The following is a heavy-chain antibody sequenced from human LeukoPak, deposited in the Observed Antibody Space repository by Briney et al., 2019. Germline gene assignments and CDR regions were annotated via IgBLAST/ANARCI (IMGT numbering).Heavy chain of an antibody. CDR1: GFTFRRYS. CDR3: ARALGLEIDY. Sequence: PGGSLRLSCAASGFTFRRYSMNWVGQPPGKGLEWVSYIGSSSSSIYYADSVKGRFTISRDNAKNSLYLQMNSLRDEDTAVYYCARALGLEIDYWGQGTLVTVSS. D-gene: IGHD3-3*01. V-gene: IGHV3-48*02. J-gene: IGHJ4*02. CDR2: IGSSSSSI.